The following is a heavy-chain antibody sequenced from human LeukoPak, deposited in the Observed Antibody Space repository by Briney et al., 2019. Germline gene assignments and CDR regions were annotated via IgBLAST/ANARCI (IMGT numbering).Heavy chain of an antibody. V-gene: IGHV4-39*01. CDR2: IYYSGST. CDR1: GGSISSSSYY. CDR3: ARQVGDTYYYGSGSYKVDY. Sequence: SEALSLTCTVSGGSISSSSYYWGWIRQPPGKGLEWIGSIYYSGSTYYNPSLKSRVTISVDTSKNQFSLKLSSVTAADTAVYYCARQVGDTYYYGSGSYKVDYWSQGTLVTVSS. J-gene: IGHJ4*02. D-gene: IGHD3-10*01.